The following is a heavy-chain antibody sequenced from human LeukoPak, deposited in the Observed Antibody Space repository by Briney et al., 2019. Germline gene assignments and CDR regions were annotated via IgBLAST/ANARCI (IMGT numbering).Heavy chain of an antibody. CDR2: IIPIFGTA. J-gene: IGHJ4*02. D-gene: IGHD1-26*01. CDR3: ATENRYSGSYLAGY. V-gene: IGHV1-69*06. Sequence: ASVKVSCKASGGTFSSYAISWVRQAPGQGLEWMGGIIPIFGTANYAQKFQGRVTMTEDTSTDAAYMELSSLRSEDTAVYYCATENRYSGSYLAGYWGQGTLVTVSS. CDR1: GGTFSSYA.